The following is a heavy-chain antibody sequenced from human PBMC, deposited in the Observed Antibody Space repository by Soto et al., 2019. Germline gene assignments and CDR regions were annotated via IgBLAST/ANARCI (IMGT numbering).Heavy chain of an antibody. V-gene: IGHV4-34*01. Sequence: SETLSLTCAVYGGSFSGYYWGWIRQPPGKGLEWIGEINHSGSTNYNPSLKSRVTISVDTSKNQFSLKLNSVTAADTAVYYCARGPGRRQLVRSYYYYYGMDVWGQGTTVTVSS. J-gene: IGHJ6*02. CDR1: GGSFSGYY. CDR2: INHSGST. D-gene: IGHD6-6*01. CDR3: ARGPGRRQLVRSYYYYYGMDV.